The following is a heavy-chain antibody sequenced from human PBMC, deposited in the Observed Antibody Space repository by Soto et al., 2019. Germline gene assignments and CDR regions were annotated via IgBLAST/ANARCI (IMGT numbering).Heavy chain of an antibody. Sequence: SETLSLSCTVTCASISGDHSGWILHPPGKGLEWIGYMSYTGSTNYSPSLKSRVTMSVDTSKNQFSLKLNSVTAADTAMYYCARAFSFDPYTYYFDYWGQGPLVTVS. J-gene: IGHJ4*02. CDR1: CASISGDH. D-gene: IGHD1-1*01. CDR3: ARAFSFDPYTYYFDY. V-gene: IGHV4-59*08. CDR2: MSYTGST.